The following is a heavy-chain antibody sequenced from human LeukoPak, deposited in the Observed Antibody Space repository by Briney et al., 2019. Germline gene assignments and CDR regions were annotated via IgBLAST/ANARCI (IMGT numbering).Heavy chain of an antibody. CDR2: IYYSGST. CDR1: GGSTSSYY. J-gene: IGHJ6*02. D-gene: IGHD2-2*01. V-gene: IGHV4-59*06. CDR3: ARRVVVPAATKHMDV. Sequence: ETLSLTCTVSGGSTSSYYWSWIRQHPGKGLEWIGYIYYSGSTYYNPSLKSRVTISVDTSKNQFSLKLSSVTAADTAVYYCARRVVVPAATKHMDVWGQGTTVTVSS.